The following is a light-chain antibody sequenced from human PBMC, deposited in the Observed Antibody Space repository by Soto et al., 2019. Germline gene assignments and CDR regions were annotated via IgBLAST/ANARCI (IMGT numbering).Light chain of an antibody. V-gene: IGKV3-11*01. CDR1: QSVSSY. Sequence: EIVLTQSPATLSLSPGERATHSCRASQSVSSYLAWDQQRPGQAPRLLIYDTSNRATGIPARFSGSGSGTDFTLTISSLEPEDFAVYYCLQRRSWPLTFGGGIKVEIK. CDR2: DTS. CDR3: LQRRSWPLT. J-gene: IGKJ4*01.